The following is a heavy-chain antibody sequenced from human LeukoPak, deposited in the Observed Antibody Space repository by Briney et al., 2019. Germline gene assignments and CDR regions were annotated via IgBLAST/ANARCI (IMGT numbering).Heavy chain of an antibody. CDR3: ARSNDGRRFDY. CDR1: GFIFSDHY. Sequence: GGSLRLSCAASGFIFSDHYMDRVRQAPGRGLEWVGRIRKRTNSFTTEYVASVKGRFTISRDDSENSLYLQMNSLKTEDTAVYYCARSNDGRRFDYWGQGTLVTVSS. CDR2: IRKRTNSFTT. J-gene: IGHJ4*02. V-gene: IGHV3-72*01. D-gene: IGHD4-23*01.